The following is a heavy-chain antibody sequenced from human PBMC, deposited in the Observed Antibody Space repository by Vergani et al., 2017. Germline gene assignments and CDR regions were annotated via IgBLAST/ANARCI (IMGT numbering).Heavy chain of an antibody. J-gene: IGHJ4*02. CDR2: INPNSGGS. V-gene: IGHV1-2*02. CDR3: ARDGNDCTGGSCYGATDY. D-gene: IGHD2-15*01. CDR1: GYTFTGSY. Sequence: QVQLVQSGAEVKKPGASVKVSCKASGYTFTGSYMHWVRQAPGQGLEWMGWINPNSGGSNYVQKFQGRVTMTRDTSISTAYMELSRLRSYDTAVYYCARDGNDCTGGSCYGATDYWGQGTLVTVSS.